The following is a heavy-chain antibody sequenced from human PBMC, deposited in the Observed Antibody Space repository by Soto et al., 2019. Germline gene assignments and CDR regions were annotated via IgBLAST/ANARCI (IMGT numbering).Heavy chain of an antibody. CDR1: GGSISSGGYY. J-gene: IGHJ4*02. V-gene: IGHV4-31*03. CDR3: ARVSRQQLVDY. CDR2: IYYSGST. Sequence: PSETLSLTCTVSGGSISSGGYYWSWIRQHPGKGLEWIGYIYYSGSTYYNPSLKSRVTISVDTSKNQFSLKLSSVTAADTAVCYCARVSRQQLVDYWGQGTRVTVSS. D-gene: IGHD6-13*01.